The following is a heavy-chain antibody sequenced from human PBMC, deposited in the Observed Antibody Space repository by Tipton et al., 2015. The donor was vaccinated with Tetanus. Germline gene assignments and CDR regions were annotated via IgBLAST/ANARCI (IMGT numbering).Heavy chain of an antibody. D-gene: IGHD5-18*01. CDR2: ISYDGSNK. J-gene: IGHJ6*02. V-gene: IGHV3-30*03. CDR1: GFTFSSYG. CDR3: ARGASYGPDYYYGMDV. Sequence: RSLRLSCAASGFTFSSYGMHWVRQAPGKGLEWVAVISYDGSNKYYADSVKGRFTISRDNSKNTLYLQMNSLRAEDTAVYYCARGASYGPDYYYGMDVWGQGTTVTVSS.